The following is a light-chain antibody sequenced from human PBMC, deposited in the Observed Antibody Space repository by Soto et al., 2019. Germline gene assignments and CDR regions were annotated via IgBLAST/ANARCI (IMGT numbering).Light chain of an antibody. V-gene: IGKV1-5*01. J-gene: IGKJ1*01. CDR1: ESISSW. CDR3: QQYNSYPWT. CDR2: AAS. Sequence: DIQMTQSPSTLSASAGDSVTITCRASESISSWLAWYRQKPGKAPKLLIYAASTLQSGVSSRVSGSGSGTEFTLTISSLQPDDFATYYCQQYNSYPWTFGQGTKVDVK.